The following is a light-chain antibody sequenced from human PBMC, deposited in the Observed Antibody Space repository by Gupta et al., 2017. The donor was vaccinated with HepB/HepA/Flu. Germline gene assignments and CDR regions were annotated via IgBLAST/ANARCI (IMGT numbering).Light chain of an antibody. CDR3: SSYAGSNNPWV. J-gene: IGLJ3*02. Sequence: QSALTQLHSASGLPGRSFSISCPGTSSDVGGYKYVSWYRQYPGKAPKLMIYEVAKRPSGVPDRFSGSKSGNTASLTVSGLQTDDEADYYCSSYAGSNNPWVFGGGTKLTVL. V-gene: IGLV2-8*01. CDR2: EVA. CDR1: SSDVGGYKY.